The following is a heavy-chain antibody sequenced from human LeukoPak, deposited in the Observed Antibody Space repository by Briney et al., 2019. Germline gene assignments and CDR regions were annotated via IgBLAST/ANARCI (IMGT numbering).Heavy chain of an antibody. D-gene: IGHD4-23*01. CDR3: ARVAAGYSVNYFDY. CDR2: ISTGSSTT. V-gene: IGHV3-48*02. Sequence: GGSLRLSCTASGFTFGDYTLSWFRQAPGRGPGWVSYISTGSSTTYYADSVKGRFTISRDNVENSLYLQMNSLRDEDTAVYYCARVAAGYSVNYFDYWGQGTLVTVSS. J-gene: IGHJ4*02. CDR1: GFTFGDYT.